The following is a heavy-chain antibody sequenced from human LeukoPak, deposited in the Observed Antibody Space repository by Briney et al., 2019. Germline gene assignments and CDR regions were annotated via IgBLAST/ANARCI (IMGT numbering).Heavy chain of an antibody. CDR3: ATSFLDTALFDY. Sequence: QPGGSLRLSCAASGFTFSSYAMSCVRQAPGKGLEWVSVIYSGGSTYYADSVKGRFTISRDNSKNTLYLQMNSLRAEDTAVYYCATSFLDTALFDYWGRGTLVTVSS. J-gene: IGHJ4*02. V-gene: IGHV3-66*02. D-gene: IGHD5-18*01. CDR1: GFTFSSYA. CDR2: IYSGGST.